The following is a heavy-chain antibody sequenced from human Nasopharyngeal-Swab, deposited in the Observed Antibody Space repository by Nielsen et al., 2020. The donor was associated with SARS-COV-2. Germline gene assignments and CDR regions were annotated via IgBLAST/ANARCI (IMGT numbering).Heavy chain of an antibody. Sequence: WGRHAPGQGLEWMGGINPIFGTANYAQKFQGRVTITADESTSTAYMELSSLRSEDTAVYYCARAAEAYYYYGMDVWGQGTTVTVSS. CDR3: ARAAEAYYYYGMDV. J-gene: IGHJ6*02. V-gene: IGHV1-69*01. CDR2: INPIFGTA.